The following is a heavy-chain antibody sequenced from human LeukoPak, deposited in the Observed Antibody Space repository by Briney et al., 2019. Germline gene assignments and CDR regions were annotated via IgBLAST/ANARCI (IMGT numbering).Heavy chain of an antibody. D-gene: IGHD6-13*01. CDR3: ARVSSSWYVVDY. CDR2: ISSSGSTI. J-gene: IGHJ4*02. CDR1: GFTFSDYR. V-gene: IGHV3-11*01. Sequence: GGSLRLSCAASGFTFSDYRMSWIRQAPGKGLEWVSYISSSGSTIYYADSVKGRFTISRDNAKNSLYLQMNSLRAEDTAVYYCARVSSSWYVVDYWGQGTLVTVSS.